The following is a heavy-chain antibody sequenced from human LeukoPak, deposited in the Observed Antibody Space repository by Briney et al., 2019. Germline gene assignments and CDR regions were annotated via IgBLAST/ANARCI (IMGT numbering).Heavy chain of an antibody. CDR2: INSDGSST. CDR3: AKPNMITFGGVIVSGSYYFDY. Sequence: PGGSLRLSCAASGFNFSSYWMHWVRQGPGKGLVWVSRINSDGSSTIYADSVKGRFTISRDNAKNTLYLQLNSLRGEDTAVYYCAKPNMITFGGVIVSGSYYFDYWGQGTLVTVSS. CDR1: GFNFSSYW. D-gene: IGHD3-16*02. V-gene: IGHV3-74*01. J-gene: IGHJ4*02.